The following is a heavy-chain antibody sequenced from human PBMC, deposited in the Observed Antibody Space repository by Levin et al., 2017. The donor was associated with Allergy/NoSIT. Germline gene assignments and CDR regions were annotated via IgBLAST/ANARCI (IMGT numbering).Heavy chain of an antibody. J-gene: IGHJ5*02. CDR3: ARHGGTFYFGSGSSYKWFDP. V-gene: IGHV4-39*01. Sequence: NPSETLSLTCSVSGDSFSSTNFYWAWIRQSPGKGLEWIGSISYTGHTYYNPSLQSRVTMSVDKPKNQFSLRLRSVTATDTAVYYCARHGGTFYFGSGSSYKWFDPWGQGTLVPVSS. CDR2: ISYTGHT. CDR1: GDSFSSTNFY. D-gene: IGHD3-10*01.